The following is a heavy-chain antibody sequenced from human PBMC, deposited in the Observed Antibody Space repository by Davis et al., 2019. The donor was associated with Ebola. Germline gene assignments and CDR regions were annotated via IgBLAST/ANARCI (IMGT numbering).Heavy chain of an antibody. Sequence: PSETLSLTCAISGDSVTGNNGAWNWIRQSPSRGLEWLGRTYYDRCKWYNDYAVSVKSRIIINADTSKNQLSLQLNSVTPEDTALYYCARGWLRGGMDVWGEGTTVTV. J-gene: IGHJ6*02. D-gene: IGHD5-18*01. V-gene: IGHV6-1*01. CDR3: ARGWLRGGMDV. CDR2: TYYDRCKWYN. CDR1: GDSVTGNNGA.